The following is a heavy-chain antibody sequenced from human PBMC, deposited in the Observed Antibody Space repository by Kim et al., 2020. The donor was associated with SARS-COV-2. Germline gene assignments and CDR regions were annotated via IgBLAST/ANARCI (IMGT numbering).Heavy chain of an antibody. CDR1: GYPFSSFA. CDR3: ARSTFDYSWGTSLNKEDS. J-gene: IGHJ4*02. Sequence: ASVKVSCKTSGYPFSSFAITWVRQAPGQGREWMGWISGCNTNANYTEKFQGRGTMTADISPSTAFMELRSLRYDDTPVYYCARSTFDYSWGTSLNKEDSWGAGTLLT. V-gene: IGHV1-18*01. D-gene: IGHD3-16*01. CDR2: ISGCNTNA.